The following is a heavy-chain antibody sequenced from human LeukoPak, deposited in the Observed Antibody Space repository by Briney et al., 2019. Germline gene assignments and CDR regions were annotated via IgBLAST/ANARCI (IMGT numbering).Heavy chain of an antibody. D-gene: IGHD6-13*01. V-gene: IGHV1-8*02. CDR2: MNPNSGNT. CDR3: ARGPIAAAGTIDY. Sequence: ASVKVSCKASGYTFTSYDINWVRQATGQGLEWMGWMNPNSGNTGYAQKFQGRVTMTRDTSISAAYMELSRLRSDDTAVYYCARGPIAAAGTIDYWGQGTLVTVSS. CDR1: GYTFTSYD. J-gene: IGHJ4*02.